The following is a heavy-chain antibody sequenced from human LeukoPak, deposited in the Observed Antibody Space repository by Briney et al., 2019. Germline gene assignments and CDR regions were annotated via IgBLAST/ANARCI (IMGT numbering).Heavy chain of an antibody. CDR1: GGSISSSSYY. Sequence: SETLSLTCTVSGGSISSSSYYWGWIRQPPGKGLEWIGESTHSGSTNYNPSLKSRVTISVDTSKNQFSLKLTSVTAADTTVYYCARGRTGAAALDFWGPGTLVTVSS. D-gene: IGHD2-2*01. CDR2: STHSGST. V-gene: IGHV4-39*07. J-gene: IGHJ4*02. CDR3: ARGRTGAAALDF.